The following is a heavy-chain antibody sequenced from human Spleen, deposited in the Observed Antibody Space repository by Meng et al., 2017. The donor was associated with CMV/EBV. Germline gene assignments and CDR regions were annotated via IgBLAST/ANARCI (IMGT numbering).Heavy chain of an antibody. J-gene: IGHJ5*02. Sequence: SETLSLTCTVSGGSISSGDYYWSWIRQPPGKGLEWIGSLYYSGRTYYNRSLKSRVTISVDTSKNQCSLKVSSVTAADTAVYFCVRDKFGVVTTWGQGTLVTVSS. CDR3: VRDKFGVVTT. D-gene: IGHD3-3*01. V-gene: IGHV4-39*07. CDR1: GGSISSGDYY. CDR2: LYYSGRT.